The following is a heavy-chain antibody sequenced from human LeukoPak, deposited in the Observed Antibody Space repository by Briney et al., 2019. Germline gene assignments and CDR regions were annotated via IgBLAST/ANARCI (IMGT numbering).Heavy chain of an antibody. J-gene: IGHJ4*02. Sequence: GGSLGLSCAASGFTFRNYVIHWVRQAAAKGLVWVAVTSSALNVKLYADSVKGRFTISRDNSRSTLYLQMNSLRPEDTAIYYCAREGYYGSGSPPSLYFDYWGQGTLVTVSS. V-gene: IGHV3-30-3*01. D-gene: IGHD3-10*01. CDR1: GFTFRNYV. CDR2: TSSALNVK. CDR3: AREGYYGSGSPPSLYFDY.